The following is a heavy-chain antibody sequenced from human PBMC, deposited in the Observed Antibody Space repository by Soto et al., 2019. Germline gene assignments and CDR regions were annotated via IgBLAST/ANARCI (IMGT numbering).Heavy chain of an antibody. CDR1: GFTFSSYE. Sequence: QRLSCAVSGFTFSSYEMNWVRQAPGKGLEWVSYIGTSGKTIYYADSVRGRFTISRDNAKNSLYLQMNSLRAEDTAVYFCARDPAIYSGKFDYGLDVWGRGTTVTVSS. V-gene: IGHV3-48*03. D-gene: IGHD4-4*01. CDR2: IGTSGKTI. CDR3: ARDPAIYSGKFDYGLDV. J-gene: IGHJ6*02.